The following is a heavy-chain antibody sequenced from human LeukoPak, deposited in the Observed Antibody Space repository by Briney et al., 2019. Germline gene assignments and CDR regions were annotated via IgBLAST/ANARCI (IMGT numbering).Heavy chain of an antibody. D-gene: IGHD6-19*01. J-gene: IGHJ4*02. Sequence: SETLSLTCAVYGGSFSGYYWSWIRQPPGKGLEWIGEIYHSGSTNYNPSLKSRVTISVDKSKNQFSLKLSSVTAADTAVYYCARARTVAGSGGFDYWGQGTLVTVSS. CDR1: GGSFSGYY. V-gene: IGHV4-34*01. CDR2: IYHSGST. CDR3: ARARTVAGSGGFDY.